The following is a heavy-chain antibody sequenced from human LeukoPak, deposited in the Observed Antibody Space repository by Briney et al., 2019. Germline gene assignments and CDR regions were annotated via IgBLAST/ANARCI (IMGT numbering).Heavy chain of an antibody. CDR2: MNPNSGNT. Sequence: ASVKVSCKASGYTFGRYDINWVRQATGQGLEWMGWMNPNSGNTGYAQKFQGRVTITRNTSISTAYMELSSLRSEDTAVYYCASNYYDSSVSSWFDPWGQGTLVTVSS. CDR1: GYTFGRYD. CDR3: ASNYYDSSVSSWFDP. J-gene: IGHJ5*02. D-gene: IGHD3-22*01. V-gene: IGHV1-8*03.